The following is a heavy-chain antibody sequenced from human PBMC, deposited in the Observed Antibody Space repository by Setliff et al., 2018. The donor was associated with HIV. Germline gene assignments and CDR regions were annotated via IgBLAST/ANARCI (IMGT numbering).Heavy chain of an antibody. V-gene: IGHV1-18*01. CDR1: GYIFTSYG. D-gene: IGHD3-22*01. Sequence: ASVKVSCKASGYIFTSYGISWVRQAPGQGLEWMGWISAYNGNTNYAQKFQGRVSMTIDTSTSTAYMGLRSLRSDDTAVYYCARGMDYYDTSGYYQYYFDYWGQGTLVTVSS. CDR3: ARGMDYYDTSGYYQYYFDY. J-gene: IGHJ4*02. CDR2: ISAYNGNT.